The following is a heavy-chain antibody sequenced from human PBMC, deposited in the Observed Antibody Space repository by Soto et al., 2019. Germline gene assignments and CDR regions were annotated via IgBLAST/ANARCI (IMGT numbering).Heavy chain of an antibody. D-gene: IGHD3-3*01. CDR1: GGTISGYY. V-gene: IGHV4-4*07. CDR2: IYSSGNT. Sequence: AETLSLTCSVSGGTISGYYWTWIRQPAGKGLEWIGRIYSSGNTKYNPSHQSRVTMSLDTSNNQFSLRLTSVTAADTAVYYCARGQRFSDWFDPWGQGTLVTVSS. CDR3: ARGQRFSDWFDP. J-gene: IGHJ5*02.